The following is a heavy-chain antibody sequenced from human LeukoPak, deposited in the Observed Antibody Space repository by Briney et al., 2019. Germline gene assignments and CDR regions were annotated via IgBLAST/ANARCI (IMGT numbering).Heavy chain of an antibody. Sequence: GASPQISCQGSGSLFTSYLIGLVRQLPGKGLEWMGIIYPGDSDTRYSPTFQGQVTISADKSISTAYMQWSSLKASDTAMYYCARPITMIVVGAFDIWGQGTMVTVSS. CDR2: IYPGDSDT. CDR3: ARPITMIVVGAFDI. CDR1: GSLFTSYL. V-gene: IGHV5-51*01. D-gene: IGHD3-22*01. J-gene: IGHJ3*02.